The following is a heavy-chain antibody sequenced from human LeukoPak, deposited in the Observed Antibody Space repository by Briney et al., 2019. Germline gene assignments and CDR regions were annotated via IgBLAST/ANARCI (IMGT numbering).Heavy chain of an antibody. CDR1: GFTFSNYG. D-gene: IGHD4-17*01. V-gene: IGHV3-21*01. J-gene: IGHJ3*02. CDR3: ARRYGDYLNDAFDI. Sequence: GGSLRLSCAASGFTFSNYGMNWVRQAPGKVLEWVSGISPSGDITYYADSVKGRFTISRDNAKNSLYLQMNSLRAEDTAVYYCARRYGDYLNDAFDIWGQGTMVTVSS. CDR2: ISPSGDIT.